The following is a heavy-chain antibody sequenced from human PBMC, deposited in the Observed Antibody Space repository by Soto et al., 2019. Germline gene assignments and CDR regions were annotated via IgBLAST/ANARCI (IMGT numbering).Heavy chain of an antibody. D-gene: IGHD3-10*01. J-gene: IGHJ6*02. CDR3: ARRVRGVIIPDYYGMDV. Sequence: SVKVSCKASGGTFSSYAISWVRQAPGQGLEWMGGIIPIFGTANYAQKFQGRVTITADESTSTAYMELSSLRSEDTAVYYCARRVRGVIIPDYYGMDVWXQGTTVTVSS. CDR2: IIPIFGTA. V-gene: IGHV1-69*13. CDR1: GGTFSSYA.